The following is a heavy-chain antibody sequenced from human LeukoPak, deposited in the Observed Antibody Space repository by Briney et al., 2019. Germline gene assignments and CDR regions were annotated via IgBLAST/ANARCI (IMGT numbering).Heavy chain of an antibody. Sequence: PSETLSLTCTVSGGSMSGYYWSWIRQPPGKGLEWIGYIFYSGSTNYNPSLRSRVTISVDTSKNQFSLKLNSVTAADTAVYYCARGSGWYPPWGQGTLVTVSS. CDR2: IFYSGST. J-gene: IGHJ5*02. CDR1: GGSMSGYY. V-gene: IGHV4-59*01. CDR3: ARGSGWYPP. D-gene: IGHD6-19*01.